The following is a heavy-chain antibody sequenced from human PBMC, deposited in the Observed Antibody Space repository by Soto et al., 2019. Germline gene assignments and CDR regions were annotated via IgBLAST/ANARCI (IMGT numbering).Heavy chain of an antibody. CDR3: ARDQSSSWPYYYYYGMDV. CDR1: GGSISSYY. D-gene: IGHD6-13*01. Sequence: SETLSLTCTVSGGSISSYYWSWIRQPPGKGLEWIGYIYYSGSTNYNPSLKSRVTISVDTSKNQFSLKLSSVTAADTAVYYCARDQSSSWPYYYYYGMDVWGQGTTVTVS. V-gene: IGHV4-59*01. J-gene: IGHJ6*02. CDR2: IYYSGST.